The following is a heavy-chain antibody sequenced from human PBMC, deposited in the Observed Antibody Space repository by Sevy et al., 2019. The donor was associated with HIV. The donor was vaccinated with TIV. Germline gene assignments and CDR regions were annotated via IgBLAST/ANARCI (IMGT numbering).Heavy chain of an antibody. V-gene: IGHV3-23*01. J-gene: IGHJ5*02. CDR1: GFSFSSDA. Sequence: GGSLRLSCVGSGFSFSSDAMSWVRQAPGKGLQWVATVSASGGSTYYADSVRGRFSITRDNPKNTPYVKMNSLRAEDTAVYYCARVGGGGYYDPWSGYLEFDPWGQGTLVTVS. CDR2: VSASGGST. CDR3: ARVGGGGYYDPWSGYLEFDP. D-gene: IGHD3-3*01.